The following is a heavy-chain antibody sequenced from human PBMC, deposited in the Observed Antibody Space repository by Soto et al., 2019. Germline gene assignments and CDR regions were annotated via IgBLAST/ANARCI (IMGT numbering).Heavy chain of an antibody. Sequence: QVQLVQSGAEVKKPGASVKVSCKASGYTFTGYYMHWVRQAPGQGLEWMGWINPNSGGTNYAQKFQGWVTMTRDTSISTAYMELSRLRSDDTAVYYCARDRRPNHRAVAWFDPWGQGTLVTVSS. V-gene: IGHV1-2*04. CDR1: GYTFTGYY. J-gene: IGHJ5*02. CDR2: INPNSGGT. CDR3: ARDRRPNHRAVAWFDP.